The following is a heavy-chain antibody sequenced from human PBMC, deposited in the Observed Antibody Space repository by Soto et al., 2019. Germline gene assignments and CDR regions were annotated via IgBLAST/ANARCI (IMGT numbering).Heavy chain of an antibody. V-gene: IGHV3-7*01. CDR1: GFTFRNHW. CDR2: IRQDGNEN. CDR3: ARDHIDGWKFDY. J-gene: IGHJ4*02. D-gene: IGHD6-19*01. Sequence: EVQLVESGGGLVQPRGSLRLSCAASGFTFRNHWMSWVRQAPGKGLEWVANIRQDGNENYYVDSVNGRFTTSRDNTKNLFYLQMNSLRAEDTAVYYCARDHIDGWKFDYWVRGILVTVSS.